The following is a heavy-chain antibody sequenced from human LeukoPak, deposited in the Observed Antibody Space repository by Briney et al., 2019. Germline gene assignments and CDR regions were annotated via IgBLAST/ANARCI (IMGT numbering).Heavy chain of an antibody. CDR1: GYTFTGYY. V-gene: IGHV1-2*02. CDR3: ARSRTGPLDY. Sequence: ASVNVSCKASGYTFTGYYMHWVRQAPGQGLEWMGWINPNSGGTNYAQKFQGRVTMNRDTSIRTAYMELSRLRSEDTAVYYGARSRTGPLDYWVQGTLVTVPS. D-gene: IGHD1-14*01. CDR2: INPNSGGT. J-gene: IGHJ4*02.